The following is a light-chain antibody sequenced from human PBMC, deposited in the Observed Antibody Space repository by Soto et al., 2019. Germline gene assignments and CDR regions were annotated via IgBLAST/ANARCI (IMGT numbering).Light chain of an antibody. J-gene: IGLJ3*02. CDR3: AAWDDSLNGWV. CDR1: NSDIGSNT. Sequence: QSVMTQPPWASGTPGQRVSISCSGSNSDIGSNTVNWYQQLPGSAPKLLIYSNSQRRSGVPARLSGSKSGTSASLAINGLQPEDEADYYCAAWDDSLNGWVFGGGTKLTVL. V-gene: IGLV1-44*01. CDR2: SNS.